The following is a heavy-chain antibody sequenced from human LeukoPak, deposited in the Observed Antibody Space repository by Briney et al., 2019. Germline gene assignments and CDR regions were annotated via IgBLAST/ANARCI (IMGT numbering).Heavy chain of an antibody. Sequence: ASVKVSCKASGYTFTSYGISWVRQAPGQGLEWMGWISAYNGNTNCAQKLQGRVTMTTDTSTSTAYMELRSLRSDDTAVYYCARDLRPFKDTAMVQIDYWGQGTLVTVSS. CDR3: ARDLRPFKDTAMVQIDY. J-gene: IGHJ4*02. CDR1: GYTFTSYG. D-gene: IGHD5-18*01. V-gene: IGHV1-18*01. CDR2: ISAYNGNT.